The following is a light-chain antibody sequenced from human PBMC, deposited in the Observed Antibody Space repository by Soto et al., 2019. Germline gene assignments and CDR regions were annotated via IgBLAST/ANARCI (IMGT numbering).Light chain of an antibody. CDR1: QSVSSSY. CDR2: GAS. J-gene: IGKJ4*01. CDR3: QQYGSTLALT. Sequence: EIVLTQSPGTLSLSAGERATLSCRASQSVSSSYLAWYQQKPGQAPRLLIYGASSRATGIPDRFSGSGSGTDFTLPISRLEPEAFAVYYCQQYGSTLALTFGGGTKVDIK. V-gene: IGKV3-20*01.